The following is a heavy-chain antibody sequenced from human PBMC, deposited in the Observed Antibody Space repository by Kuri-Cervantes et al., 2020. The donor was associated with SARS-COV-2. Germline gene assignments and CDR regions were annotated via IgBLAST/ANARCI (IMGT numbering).Heavy chain of an antibody. Sequence: SETLSLTCAVYGGPFSGYYWSWIRQPPGKGLEWIGEINHSGSTNYNPSLKSRVTISVDTSKNQFSLKLSSVTAADTAVYYCARDGLTYSSSWESDAFDIWGQGTMVTVSS. CDR1: GGPFSGYY. J-gene: IGHJ3*02. CDR2: INHSGST. D-gene: IGHD6-13*01. V-gene: IGHV4-34*01. CDR3: ARDGLTYSSSWESDAFDI.